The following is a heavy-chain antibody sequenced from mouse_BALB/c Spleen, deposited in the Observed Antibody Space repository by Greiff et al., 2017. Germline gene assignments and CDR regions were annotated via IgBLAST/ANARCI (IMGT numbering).Heavy chain of an antibody. D-gene: IGHD2-4*01. CDR1: GFNFKDTY. J-gene: IGHJ3*01. CDR2: IDPANGNT. Sequence: VQLQQSGAELVKPGASVKLSCTASGFNFKDTYMHWVKQRPEQGLEWIGRIDPANGNTKYDPKFQGKATITADTSSNTAYLQLSSLTSEDTAVYYCARSLYYDYDWFAYWGQGTLVTVSA. CDR3: ARSLYYDYDWFAY. V-gene: IGHV14-3*02.